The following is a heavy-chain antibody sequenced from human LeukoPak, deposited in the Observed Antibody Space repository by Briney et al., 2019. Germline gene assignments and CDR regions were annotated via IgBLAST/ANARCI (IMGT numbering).Heavy chain of an antibody. J-gene: IGHJ5*02. CDR1: VFSLSTSAVG. Sequence: SGPTVLNPTQTLTLTCTFSVFSLSTSAVGVGWIRQPPGKALEWLALLYWDDDKRYSPSLKNRLTITKDTSKNQVVLTMTNMDPVDTATYYCAHSRSDYCSGTSCINCFDPWGQGWLLTVSS. D-gene: IGHD2-2*01. CDR3: AHSRSDYCSGTSCINCFDP. V-gene: IGHV2-5*02. CDR2: LYWDDDK.